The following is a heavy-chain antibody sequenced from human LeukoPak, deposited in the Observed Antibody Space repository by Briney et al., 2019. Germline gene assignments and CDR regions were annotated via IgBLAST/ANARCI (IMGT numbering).Heavy chain of an antibody. Sequence: SETLSLTCTVSGGSISSSSYYWGWIRQPPGKGLEWIGSIYYSGSTYYNPSPKSRVTIFVDTSKNQFSLKLSSVTAADTAVFYCASQYSSGFYFFDYWGQGTLVTVSS. D-gene: IGHD6-25*01. CDR1: GGSISSSSYY. V-gene: IGHV4-39*01. J-gene: IGHJ4*02. CDR2: IYYSGST. CDR3: ASQYSSGFYFFDY.